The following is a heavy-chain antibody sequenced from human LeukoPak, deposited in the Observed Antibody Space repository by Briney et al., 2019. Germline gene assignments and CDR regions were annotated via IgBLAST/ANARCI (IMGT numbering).Heavy chain of an antibody. J-gene: IGHJ4*02. CDR1: GGSFSGYY. V-gene: IGHV4-34*01. D-gene: IGHD6-19*01. Sequence: PSETLSLTCAVYGGSFSGYYWSWIRQPPGKGLEWIGEINHSGSTNYNPSLRSRVTISVDTSKNQFSLKLSAVTAADTAVYYCARGPYSSGWYDYWGQGTLVTVPS. CDR3: ARGPYSSGWYDY. CDR2: INHSGST.